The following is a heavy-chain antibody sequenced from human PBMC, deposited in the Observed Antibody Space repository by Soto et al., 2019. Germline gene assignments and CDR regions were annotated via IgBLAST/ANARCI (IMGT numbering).Heavy chain of an antibody. V-gene: IGHV1-3*01. CDR3: ARDRSRIAAGDY. Sequence: QVQLVQSGAEVKKPGASVKVSCKASGYTFTSYAMHWVRQAPGQRLEWMGWINAGNGNTKYSQKFQGRVTITRDTSASTAYMELSSLRSEDTAVYYCARDRSRIAAGDYWGQGTLVTVSS. CDR1: GYTFTSYA. J-gene: IGHJ4*02. D-gene: IGHD6-13*01. CDR2: INAGNGNT.